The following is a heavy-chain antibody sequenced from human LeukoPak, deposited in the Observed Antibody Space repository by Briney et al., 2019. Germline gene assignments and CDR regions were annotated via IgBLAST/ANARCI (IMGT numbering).Heavy chain of an antibody. CDR1: GYTFTSYG. CDR3: ARDATYDSSGYRAYDI. V-gene: IGHV1-18*01. J-gene: IGHJ3*02. Sequence: ASVKVSCKASGYTFTSYGISWVRQAPGQGLEWMGWISAYNGNTNYAQKLQGRITMTTDTSTSTAYMELRSLRSDDTAVYYCARDATYDSSGYRAYDIWGQGTMVTVSS. CDR2: ISAYNGNT. D-gene: IGHD3-22*01.